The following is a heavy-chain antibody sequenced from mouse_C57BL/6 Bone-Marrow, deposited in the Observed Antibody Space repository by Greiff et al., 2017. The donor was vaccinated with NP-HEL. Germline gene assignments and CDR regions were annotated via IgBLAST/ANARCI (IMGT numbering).Heavy chain of an antibody. Sequence: EVQLQQSGPVLVKPGPSVKISCKASGFTFTDYYMHWVKQSHGKSLEWIGLVYPYNGGTSYNQKFKGKATLTVDTSSSTAYMELNSLTSEDSAVYYCARSSRGHYYGSSYFDYWGQGTTLTVSS. CDR3: ARSSRGHYYGSSYFDY. D-gene: IGHD1-1*01. CDR1: GFTFTDYY. J-gene: IGHJ2*01. V-gene: IGHV1-36*01. CDR2: VYPYNGGT.